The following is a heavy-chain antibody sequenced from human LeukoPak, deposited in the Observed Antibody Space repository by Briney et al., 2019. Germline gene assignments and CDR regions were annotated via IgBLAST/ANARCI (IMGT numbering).Heavy chain of an antibody. J-gene: IGHJ4*02. CDR2: IYYSGST. CDR3: ACNSYGGNSDY. V-gene: IGHV4-30-4*01. D-gene: IGHD4-23*01. Sequence: PSETLSLTCIVSGGSISSGDSYWSWIRQPPGKGPQWIGYIYYSGSTYSNPSLKSRVTISVDTSKNQFSLKLSSVTAADTAVYYCACNSYGGNSDYWGQGTLVTVSS. CDR1: GGSISSGDSY.